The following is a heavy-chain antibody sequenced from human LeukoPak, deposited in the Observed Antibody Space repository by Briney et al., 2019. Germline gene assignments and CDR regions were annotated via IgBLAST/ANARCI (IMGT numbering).Heavy chain of an antibody. Sequence: GGSLRLSCAASGFTFSDYYMSWIRQAPGKGLEWVSYISSSGSTIYYADSVKGRFTISRDNAKNSLYLQMNSLRAEDTAVYYCASGKEGYCSSTSCYRDWFDPWGQGTLVTVSS. CDR1: GFTFSDYY. V-gene: IGHV3-11*01. CDR2: ISSSGSTI. CDR3: ASGKEGYCSSTSCYRDWFDP. J-gene: IGHJ5*02. D-gene: IGHD2-2*02.